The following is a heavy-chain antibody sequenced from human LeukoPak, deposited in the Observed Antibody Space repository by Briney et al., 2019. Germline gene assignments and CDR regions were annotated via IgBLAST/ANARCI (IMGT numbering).Heavy chain of an antibody. Sequence: PGRSLRLSCAASGFTFSSYGIHWVRQAPGKGLEWVAFIWYGGSNKYYADSVQGRFTISRDNSKNTLYLQMNSLRAEDTAVYYCANDDTRAEQLVPFDYWGQGTLVTVSS. CDR1: GFTFSSYG. CDR2: IWYGGSNK. V-gene: IGHV3-33*06. D-gene: IGHD6-6*01. J-gene: IGHJ4*02. CDR3: ANDDTRAEQLVPFDY.